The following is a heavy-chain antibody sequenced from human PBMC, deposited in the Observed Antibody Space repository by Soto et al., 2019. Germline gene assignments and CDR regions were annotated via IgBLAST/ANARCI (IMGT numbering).Heavy chain of an antibody. CDR3: AIVGPYDSQSYMFRYDRFDP. J-gene: IGHJ5*02. Sequence: GGSLRLSCAASGFTFSSYAMHWVRQAPGKGLEGVAVISYDGSNKYYADSVKGRFTISRDNSKNTLYLQMNSLRVDDTAVYYCAIVGPYDSQSYMFRYDRFDPWGQGTQVTVSS. D-gene: IGHD3-10*01. V-gene: IGHV3-30-3*01. CDR1: GFTFSSYA. CDR2: ISYDGSNK.